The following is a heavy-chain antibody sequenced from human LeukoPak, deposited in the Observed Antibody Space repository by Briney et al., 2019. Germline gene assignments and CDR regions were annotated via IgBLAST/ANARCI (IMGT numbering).Heavy chain of an antibody. CDR2: ISGDGGST. V-gene: IGHV3-43*02. Sequence: GGSLRLSCAASGFTFDDYAMHWVRQAPGKGLEWVSLISGDGGSTYYAGSVKVRFTISRDNSKNSLYLQMNSLRTEDTALYYCAKDYYDSSGLDYWGQGTLVTVSS. J-gene: IGHJ4*02. CDR1: GFTFDDYA. D-gene: IGHD3-22*01. CDR3: AKDYYDSSGLDY.